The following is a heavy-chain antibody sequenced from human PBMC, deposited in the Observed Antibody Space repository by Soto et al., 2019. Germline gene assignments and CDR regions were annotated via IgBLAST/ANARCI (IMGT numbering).Heavy chain of an antibody. J-gene: IGHJ6*02. CDR2: IIPIFGTA. D-gene: IGHD5-12*01. CDR3: AGGYSGYRDYYYYYGMDV. V-gene: IGHV1-69*01. Sequence: SVKVSCKASGGTFSSYAISWVRQAPGQGLEWMGGIIPIFGTANYAQKFQGRVTITADESTSTAYMELSSLRSEDTAVYYCAGGYSGYRDYYYYYGMDVWGQGTTVTVSS. CDR1: GGTFSSYA.